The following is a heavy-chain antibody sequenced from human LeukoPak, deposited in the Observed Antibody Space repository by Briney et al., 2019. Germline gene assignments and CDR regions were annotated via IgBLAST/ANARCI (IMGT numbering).Heavy chain of an antibody. CDR3: ARGGGGCYLDYFDY. D-gene: IGHD4/OR15-4a*01. CDR2: INWNGGST. Sequence: PGGSLRLSCAASGFTFDDYGMSWVRQAPGKGLEWVAGINWNGGSTGYADSVKGRFTISRDNAKNSLYLQMNSLRADDTALYYCARGGGGCYLDYFDYWGQGTLVTVSS. CDR1: GFTFDDYG. V-gene: IGHV3-20*04. J-gene: IGHJ4*01.